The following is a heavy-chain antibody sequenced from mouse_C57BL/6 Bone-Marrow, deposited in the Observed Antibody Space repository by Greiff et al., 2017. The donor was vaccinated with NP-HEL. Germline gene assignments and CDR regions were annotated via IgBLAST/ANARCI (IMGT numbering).Heavy chain of an antibody. J-gene: IGHJ1*03. CDR3: ARYYYGSRGWYFDV. D-gene: IGHD1-1*01. Sequence: QVQLQQPGADLVKPGASVKLSCKASGYTFTSYWMHWVKQRPGRGLEWIGRIDPNSGGTKFNEKFKTKATLTVVKPSSTAYMQLSSLTSEDSAVYYCARYYYGSRGWYFDVWGTGTTVTVSS. CDR1: GYTFTSYW. CDR2: IDPNSGGT. V-gene: IGHV1-72*01.